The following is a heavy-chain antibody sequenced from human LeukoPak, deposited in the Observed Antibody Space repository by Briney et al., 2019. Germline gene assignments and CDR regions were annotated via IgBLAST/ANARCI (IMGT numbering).Heavy chain of an antibody. V-gene: IGHV3-7*03. CDR3: ARMVVTYYDILTGYSTSKKYNFDY. J-gene: IGHJ4*02. CDR2: IKQDGSEK. CDR1: GFTFSSYW. Sequence: GGSLRLSCAASGFTFSSYWMSWVRQAPGKGLEWVANIKQDGSEKYYVDSVKGRFTISRDNAKNSLYLQMNSLRAEDTAVYYCARMVVTYYDILTGYSTSKKYNFDYWGQGTLVTVSS. D-gene: IGHD3-9*01.